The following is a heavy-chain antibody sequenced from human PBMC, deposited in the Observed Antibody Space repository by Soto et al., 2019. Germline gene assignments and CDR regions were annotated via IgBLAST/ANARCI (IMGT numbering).Heavy chain of an antibody. V-gene: IGHV1-69*01. D-gene: IGHD6-6*01. CDR1: GGTFSSYA. J-gene: IGHJ6*02. CDR3: ARDQRAARLYYYYYYGMDV. Sequence: QVQLVQSGAEVKKPGSSVKVSCKASGGTFSSYAISWVRQAPGQGLEWMGGIIPIFGTANYAQKFQGRVTITADESTSTAYMELSSLRSEDTAVYYCARDQRAARLYYYYYYGMDVWGQGTTVTVSS. CDR2: IIPIFGTA.